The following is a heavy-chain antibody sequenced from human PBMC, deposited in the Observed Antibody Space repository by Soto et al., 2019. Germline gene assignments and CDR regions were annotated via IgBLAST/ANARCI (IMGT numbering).Heavy chain of an antibody. CDR3: ARDLRYYYGSGSYGMDV. CDR2: IYYSGST. V-gene: IGHV4-39*07. Sequence: SETLSLTCTVSGGSISSSSYYWGWIRQPPGKGLEWIGSIYYSGSTYYNPSLKSRVTISVDTSKNQFSLKLSSVTAADTAVYYCARDLRYYYGSGSYGMDVWGQGTTVT. J-gene: IGHJ6*02. D-gene: IGHD3-10*01. CDR1: GGSISSSSYY.